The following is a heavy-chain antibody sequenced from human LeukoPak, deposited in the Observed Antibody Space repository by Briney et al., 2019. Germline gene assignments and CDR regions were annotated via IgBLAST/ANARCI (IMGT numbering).Heavy chain of an antibody. V-gene: IGHV5-51*01. CDR1: GYSFTSYW. J-gene: IGHJ3*02. CDR3: ARPGHIVVVTGAFDI. Sequence: GESLKISCKGSGYSFTSYWIGWVRQMPGKGLEWMGIIFPGDSDTRYSPSFQGQVTISADKSISTAYLQWSSLKASDTAMYYCARPGHIVVVTGAFDIWGQGTMVTVSS. D-gene: IGHD2-21*02. CDR2: IFPGDSDT.